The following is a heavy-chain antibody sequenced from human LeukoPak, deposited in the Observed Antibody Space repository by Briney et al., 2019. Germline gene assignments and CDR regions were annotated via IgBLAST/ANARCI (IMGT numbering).Heavy chain of an antibody. Sequence: GGTLRLSCTASGFSFGDDAWSWFRQAPGRGLEFVSFIRKKGYGEHTDYAASVRGRFTISRDDAKRTAYLQMNSLEIEDTALYYCSRGLHDYGDSNYYFDQWGRGTQVTVSS. V-gene: IGHV3-49*03. J-gene: IGHJ4*02. CDR2: IRKKGYGEHT. CDR1: GFSFGDDA. CDR3: SRGLHDYGDSNYYFDQ. D-gene: IGHD4-17*01.